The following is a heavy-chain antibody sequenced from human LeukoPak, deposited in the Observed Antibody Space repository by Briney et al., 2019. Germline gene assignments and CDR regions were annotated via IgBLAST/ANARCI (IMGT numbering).Heavy chain of an antibody. CDR2: IYYSGSI. D-gene: IGHD3-22*01. J-gene: IGHJ4*02. V-gene: IGHV4-59*01. Sequence: SETLSLISTVSGASISSYYRSWIRQPPGKGLEWIGDIYYSGSIKYNPSLRSRVTMSVDTSKNQFSLKLSSVTAADTAIYYCARENPSGYYNRPIDYWGQGTLVTVSS. CDR3: ARENPSGYYNRPIDY. CDR1: GASISSYY.